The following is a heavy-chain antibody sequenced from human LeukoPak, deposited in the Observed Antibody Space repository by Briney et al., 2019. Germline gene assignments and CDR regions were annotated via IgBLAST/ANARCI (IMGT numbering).Heavy chain of an antibody. D-gene: IGHD6-19*01. CDR1: GYTFTGYY. CDR3: ARERYRSGYNYFDY. J-gene: IGHJ4*02. Sequence: SVKVSCQASGYTFTGYYMHWVRQAPGQGLEWMGWINPNSGGTNYAQKFQGRVTMTRDTSISTAYMELSRLRSDDTAVYYCARERYRSGYNYFDYWGEGTLVTVSS. CDR2: INPNSGGT. V-gene: IGHV1-2*02.